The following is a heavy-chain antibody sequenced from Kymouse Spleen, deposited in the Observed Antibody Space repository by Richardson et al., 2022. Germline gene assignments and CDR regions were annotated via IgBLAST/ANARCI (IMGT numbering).Heavy chain of an antibody. D-gene: IGHD6-13*01. CDR1: GGSISSYY. CDR2: IYYSGST. J-gene: IGHJ4*02. V-gene: IGHV4-59*01. Sequence: QVQLQESGPGLVKPSETLSLTCTVSGGSISSYYWSWIRQPPGKGLEWIGYIYYSGSTNYNPSLKSRVTISVDTSKNQFSLKLSSVTAADTAVYYCARVPGYSSSWYVPDYWGQGTLVTVSS. CDR3: ARVPGYSSSWYVPDY.